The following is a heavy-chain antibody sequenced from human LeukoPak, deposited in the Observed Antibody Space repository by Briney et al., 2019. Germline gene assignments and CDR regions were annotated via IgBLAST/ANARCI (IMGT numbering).Heavy chain of an antibody. Sequence: PGGSLRLSCAASGFTFSDYYMSWIRQAPGKGLEWVSYISSSGSTIYYADSVRGRFTVSRDNAKNSLYLQMNSLRAEDTAVYYCARDLIAAPAPSFDYWGQGTLVTVSS. CDR3: ARDLIAAPAPSFDY. CDR1: GFTFSDYY. CDR2: ISSSGSTI. V-gene: IGHV3-11*04. J-gene: IGHJ4*02. D-gene: IGHD6-6*01.